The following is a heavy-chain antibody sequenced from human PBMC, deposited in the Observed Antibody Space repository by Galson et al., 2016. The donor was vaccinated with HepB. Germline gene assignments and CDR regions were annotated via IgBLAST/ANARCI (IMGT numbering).Heavy chain of an antibody. J-gene: IGHJ4*02. D-gene: IGHD3-16*01. CDR2: IYYSGST. CDR3: AIHPAYDSVWGHYAGEDY. CDR1: GGSISSNSYY. Sequence: SETLSLTCSVSGGSISSNSYYWDWIRQPPGKGLEWIGSIYYSGSTYYNPSLKSRVTIFVDTSKNHFSLKLSSVTAADTAVYYCAIHPAYDSVWGHYAGEDYWGQGSLVTVSS. V-gene: IGHV4-39*01.